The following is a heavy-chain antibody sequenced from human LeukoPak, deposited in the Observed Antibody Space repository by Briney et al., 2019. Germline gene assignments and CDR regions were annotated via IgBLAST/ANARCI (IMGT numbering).Heavy chain of an antibody. V-gene: IGHV3-30*18. CDR3: AKDNRDYPFPYGMDV. Sequence: GGSLRPSCAASGFTFSSYGMHWVRQAPGKGLEWVAVISYDGSNKYYADSVKGRFTISRDNSKNTLYLQMNSLRAEDTAVYYCAKDNRDYPFPYGMDVWGQGTTVTVSS. D-gene: IGHD4-17*01. CDR1: GFTFSSYG. CDR2: ISYDGSNK. J-gene: IGHJ6*02.